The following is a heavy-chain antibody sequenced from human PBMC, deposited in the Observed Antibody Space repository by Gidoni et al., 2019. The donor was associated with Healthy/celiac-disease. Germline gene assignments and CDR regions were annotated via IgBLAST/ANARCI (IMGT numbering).Heavy chain of an antibody. CDR3: ARDRTRIAAAGTPGRWFDP. J-gene: IGHJ5*02. Sequence: QVQLQESGPGLVKPSQTLSLTCTVSGGSISSGGYYWSWIRQHPGKGLEWIGYIYYSGSTYYNPSLKSRVTISVDTSKNQFSLKLSSVTAADTAVYYCARDRTRIAAAGTPGRWFDPWGQGTLVTVSS. CDR2: IYYSGST. V-gene: IGHV4-31*03. CDR1: GGSISSGGYY. D-gene: IGHD6-13*01.